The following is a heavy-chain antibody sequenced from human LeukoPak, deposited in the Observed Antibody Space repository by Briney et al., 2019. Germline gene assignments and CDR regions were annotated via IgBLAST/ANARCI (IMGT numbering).Heavy chain of an antibody. J-gene: IGHJ4*02. Sequence: RSGGSLRLSCAASGFIFSSYGMTWVRQAPGKGLEWVSAISGSGSGGSTYYADSVKGRFTISRDNSKNTLYLQMNSVRVEDTAVYYCAKAASVTTLFDYWGQGTLVTVSS. CDR3: AKAASVTTLFDY. CDR1: GFIFSSYG. CDR2: ISGSGSGGST. D-gene: IGHD4-17*01. V-gene: IGHV3-23*01.